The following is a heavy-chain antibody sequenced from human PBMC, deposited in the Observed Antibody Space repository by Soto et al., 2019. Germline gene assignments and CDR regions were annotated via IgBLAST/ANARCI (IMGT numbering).Heavy chain of an antibody. CDR3: AKDRDGAAAGPTKFYGMDV. CDR2: ISGSGDST. J-gene: IGHJ6*02. Sequence: EVQLLESGGGLVQPGGSLRLSCAASGFTFSSYAMSWVRQAPGKGLEWVSVISGSGDSTYYADSVRGRFTISRDNSKKTLYLQMNRLRAEDTAVYYCAKDRDGAAAGPTKFYGMDVWGQGTTVTVSS. CDR1: GFTFSSYA. V-gene: IGHV3-23*01. D-gene: IGHD6-13*01.